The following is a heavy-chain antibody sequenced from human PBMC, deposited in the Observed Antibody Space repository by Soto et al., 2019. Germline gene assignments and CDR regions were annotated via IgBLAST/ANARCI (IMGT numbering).Heavy chain of an antibody. V-gene: IGHV3-30*18. D-gene: IGHD3-10*01. CDR2: ISYDESIR. CDR1: GFTFSAYG. Sequence: GGSLRLSCAASGFTFSAYGVHWVRQAAGKGLEWLAVISYDESIRYYAESVKGRFTISRDNSKDTLYLHMNSLRAEDTAVYYCANGSRPAPYYYYAMDVWGQGTTVTVSS. CDR3: ANGSRPAPYYYYAMDV. J-gene: IGHJ6*02.